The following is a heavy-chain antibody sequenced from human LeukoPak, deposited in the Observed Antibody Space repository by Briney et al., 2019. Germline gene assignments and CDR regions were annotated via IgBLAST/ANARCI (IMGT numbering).Heavy chain of an antibody. Sequence: SETLSLTCTVSGGSISSSSYYWGWIRQPPGKGLEWIGSIYYSGSTYYNPSLKSRVTISVDTSKNQFSLKLSSVTAADTAVYYCARSGGGLYYDILTGWPTNGFDPWGQGTLVTVSS. CDR1: GGSISSSSYY. CDR2: IYYSGST. CDR3: ARSGGGLYYDILTGWPTNGFDP. J-gene: IGHJ5*02. D-gene: IGHD3-9*01. V-gene: IGHV4-39*01.